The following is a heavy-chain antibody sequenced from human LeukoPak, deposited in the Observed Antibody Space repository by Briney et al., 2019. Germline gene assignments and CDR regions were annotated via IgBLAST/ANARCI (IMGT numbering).Heavy chain of an antibody. D-gene: IGHD2-2*01. V-gene: IGHV3-21*01. Sequence: KPGGSLRLSCAASGLTFSSYSMNWVRQAPGKGLKWVSSISSSSSYIYYADSVKGRFTISRDNAKNSLYLQMNSLRAEDTAVYYCARESGYCSSTSCYNWFDPWGQGTLVTVSS. CDR3: ARESGYCSSTSCYNWFDP. CDR2: ISSSSSYI. J-gene: IGHJ5*02. CDR1: GLTFSSYS.